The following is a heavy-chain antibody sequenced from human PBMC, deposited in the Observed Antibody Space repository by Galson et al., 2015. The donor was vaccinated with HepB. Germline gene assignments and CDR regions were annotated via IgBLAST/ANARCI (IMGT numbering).Heavy chain of an antibody. CDR2: ISYDGSNK. CDR1: EFTFSSYA. Sequence: SLRLSCAASEFTFSSYAMHWVRQPPGKGLEWVAFISYDGSNKYYADSEKGRFAVSRDNSRDTLYLQMNSQRAEDTAVYYCARSNYYDSSGYLRGFDYWGQGTLVTVSS. J-gene: IGHJ4*02. V-gene: IGHV3-30*09. CDR3: ARSNYYDSSGYLRGFDY. D-gene: IGHD3-22*01.